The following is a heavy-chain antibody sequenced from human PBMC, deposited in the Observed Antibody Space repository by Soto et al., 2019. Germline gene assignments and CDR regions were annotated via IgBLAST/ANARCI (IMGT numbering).Heavy chain of an antibody. CDR3: ASNLNYYDSSGYYYDYYFDY. Sequence: QVQLVQSGAEVKKPGSSVKVSCKASGGTFSSYAISWVRQAPGQGREWMGGIIPIFGTANYAQKCQGRVTITADKSTSTAYMELSSLRSEDTAVYYCASNLNYYDSSGYYYDYYFDYWGQGTLVTVSS. CDR2: IIPIFGTA. V-gene: IGHV1-69*06. CDR1: GGTFSSYA. D-gene: IGHD3-22*01. J-gene: IGHJ4*02.